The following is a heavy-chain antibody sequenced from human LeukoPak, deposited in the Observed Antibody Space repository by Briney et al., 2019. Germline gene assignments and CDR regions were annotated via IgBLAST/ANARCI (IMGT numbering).Heavy chain of an antibody. CDR1: GFTFNTYA. V-gene: IGHV3-23*01. J-gene: IGHJ4*02. CDR3: AKTTVGYSSGRYPGWPADC. Sequence: QAGGSLGLSCAASGFTFNTYAIYWVRQAPGKGLEWVSGICGSGGCTYYADSVKGRFTISRDNSKNTVYLQMNSLTADDTAVYYCAKTTVGYSSGRYPGWPADCWGQGTLVTVSP. D-gene: IGHD6-19*01. CDR2: ICGSGGCT.